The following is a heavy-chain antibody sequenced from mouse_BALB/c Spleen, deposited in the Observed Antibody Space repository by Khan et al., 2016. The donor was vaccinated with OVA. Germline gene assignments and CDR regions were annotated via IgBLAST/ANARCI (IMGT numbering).Heavy chain of an antibody. J-gene: IGHJ3*01. CDR3: VRDGAYHRNDGWFAY. CDR2: INPSNGYT. Sequence: QVQLKQSGAELARPGASVKMSCKASGYTFTSYTIHWIKKRPGQGQEWIGYINPSNGYTNYNQKFKDKATLTTDKSSTTAYLQLSSLTSDDSAVYNCVRDGAYHRNDGWFAYWGQGTLVTVPA. V-gene: IGHV1-4*01. CDR1: GYTFTSYT. D-gene: IGHD2-14*01.